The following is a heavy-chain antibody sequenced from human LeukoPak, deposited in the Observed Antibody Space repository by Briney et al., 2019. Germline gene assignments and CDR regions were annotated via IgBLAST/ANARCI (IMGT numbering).Heavy chain of an antibody. D-gene: IGHD3-22*01. CDR2: IYYSGST. V-gene: IGHV4-31*01. CDR3: ARVRYDSSGYYDDY. J-gene: IGHJ4*02. Sequence: PSETLSLTCTVSGGSISSGGYYWSWIRQHPGKGLEWIGYIYYSGSTYYNPSLKSQVTISVDTSKNQFSLKLSSVTAADTAVYYCARVRYDSSGYYDDYWGQGTLVTVSS. CDR1: GGSISSGGYY.